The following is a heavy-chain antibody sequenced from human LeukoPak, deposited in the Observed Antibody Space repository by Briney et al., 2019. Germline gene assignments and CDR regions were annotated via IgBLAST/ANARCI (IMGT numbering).Heavy chain of an antibody. V-gene: IGHV1-3*01. CDR3: ASSPSSSWTGPDY. CDR1: GYTFTSYA. Sequence: ASVKVSCKASGYTFTSYAMHWVRQAPGQRLEWMGRINAGNGNTKYSQKFQGRVTITRDTSASTAYMELSSLRSEDTAVYYCASSPSSSWTGPDYWGQGTLVTVSS. J-gene: IGHJ4*02. CDR2: INAGNGNT. D-gene: IGHD6-13*01.